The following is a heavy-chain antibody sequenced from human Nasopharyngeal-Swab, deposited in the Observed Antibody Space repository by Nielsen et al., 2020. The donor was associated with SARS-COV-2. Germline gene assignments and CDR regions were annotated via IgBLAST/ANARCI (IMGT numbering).Heavy chain of an antibody. J-gene: IGHJ3*02. CDR1: GFTFNIYA. Sequence: GESPKTSCIASGFTFNIYAMAWVRRTPGRGLQWVSGISASGGSTYYPDSVKGRFAVSRDNSRNTLYLQMHSLGVEDTALYYCAKDDVVRGDAFDIWGQGTMVTVSS. CDR3: AKDDVVRGDAFDI. D-gene: IGHD3-10*01. V-gene: IGHV3-23*01. CDR2: ISASGGST.